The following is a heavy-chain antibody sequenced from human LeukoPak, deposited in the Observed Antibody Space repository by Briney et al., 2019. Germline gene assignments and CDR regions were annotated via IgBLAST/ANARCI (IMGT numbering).Heavy chain of an antibody. CDR3: VGGPGY. V-gene: IGHV3-7*01. D-gene: IGHD3-10*01. Sequence: GGSLRLSCAASGFSFSSYWISWVRQAPGTGLEWVADIKKDGSEKYYVDSVKGRFTISRDNAKNSLYVQMNSLRAEDTAVYYCVGGPGYWGQGTLVTVSS. CDR2: IKKDGSEK. J-gene: IGHJ4*02. CDR1: GFSFSSYW.